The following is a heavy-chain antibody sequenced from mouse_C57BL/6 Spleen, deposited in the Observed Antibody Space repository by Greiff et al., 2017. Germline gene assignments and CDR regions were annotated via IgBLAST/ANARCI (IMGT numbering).Heavy chain of an antibody. Sequence: EVMLVESGEGLVKPGGSLKLSCAASGFTFSSYAMSWVRQTPEKRLEWVAYISSGGDYIYYADTVKGRFTLSRDNARNTLYLQMSSLKSEDTAMYYCTRGITTRSFYAMDYWGQGTSVTVSS. CDR2: ISSGGDYI. V-gene: IGHV5-9-1*02. CDR1: GFTFSSYA. D-gene: IGHD2-4*01. J-gene: IGHJ4*01. CDR3: TRGITTRSFYAMDY.